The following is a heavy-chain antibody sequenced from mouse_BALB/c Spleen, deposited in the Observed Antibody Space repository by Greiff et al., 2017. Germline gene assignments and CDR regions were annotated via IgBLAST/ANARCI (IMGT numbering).Heavy chain of an antibody. CDR1: GFNFNDTY. CDR2: IDPANGNT. J-gene: IGHJ2*01. CDR3: ARGWDTMVY. Sequence: VQLKQSGAELVKPGASVKLSCTASGFNFNDTYMHWVKQRPEQGLEWIGRIDPANGNTKYDPKFQGKATITADTSSNTAYLQLSSLTSEDTAVYYCARGWDTMVYWGQGTTLTVSS. D-gene: IGHD1-1*02. V-gene: IGHV14-3*02.